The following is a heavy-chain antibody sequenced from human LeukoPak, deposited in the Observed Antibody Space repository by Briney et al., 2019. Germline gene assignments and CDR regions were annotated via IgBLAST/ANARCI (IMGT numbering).Heavy chain of an antibody. J-gene: IGHJ3*02. CDR3: ARDLVTVTKGFDI. V-gene: IGHV4-59*11. Sequence: SETLSLTCAVSADSFSSHYWTWIRQPPGKGLEWIGYISYIGSTNYNPSLKSRVTISIDTSKDQFSLKLSSVTAADTAVYYCARDLVTVTKGFDIWGQGTMVTVSS. CDR1: ADSFSSHY. D-gene: IGHD4-17*01. CDR2: ISYIGST.